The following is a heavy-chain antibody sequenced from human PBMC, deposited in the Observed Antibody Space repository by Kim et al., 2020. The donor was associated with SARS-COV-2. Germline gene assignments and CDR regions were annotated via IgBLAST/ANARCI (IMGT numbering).Heavy chain of an antibody. J-gene: IGHJ3*02. D-gene: IGHD1-7*01. V-gene: IGHV3-21*01. CDR1: GFTFSSYS. CDR3: ARDGVELPCHI. CDR2: ISSSSSYI. Sequence: GGSLRLSCAASGFTFSSYSMNWVRQAPGKGLEWVSSISSSSSYIYYADSVKGRFTISRDNAKNSLYLQMNSLRAEDTAVYYCARDGVELPCHIWGQGTMVTVSS.